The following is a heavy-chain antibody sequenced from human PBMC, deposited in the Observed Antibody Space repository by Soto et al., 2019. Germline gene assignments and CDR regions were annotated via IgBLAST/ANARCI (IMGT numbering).Heavy chain of an antibody. V-gene: IGHV3-11*01. D-gene: IGHD3-9*01. Sequence: GGSLRLSCAASGFAFSDFYMTWIRQSPEKGLEWVSYISSSGSTIYYSDSVKGRFIISRDNAKNSLYLQMSSLRAEDTAVYYCARASYDILSGYSDFWGPGTLVTVSS. J-gene: IGHJ4*02. CDR3: ARASYDILSGYSDF. CDR1: GFAFSDFY. CDR2: ISSSGSTI.